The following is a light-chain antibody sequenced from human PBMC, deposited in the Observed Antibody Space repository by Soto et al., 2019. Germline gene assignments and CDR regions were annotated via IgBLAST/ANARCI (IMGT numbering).Light chain of an antibody. Sequence: QSVLTQPASVSGSPGQSIAISCTGTSSDVGIYNYVSWYQQHPGKVPKLIIYEVTNRPSGVSNRFSGSKSGNTASLIISGLQAEDEADYYCTSYTTSSTRVFGTGTKLT. J-gene: IGLJ1*01. CDR2: EVT. CDR1: SSDVGIYNY. V-gene: IGLV2-14*01. CDR3: TSYTTSSTRV.